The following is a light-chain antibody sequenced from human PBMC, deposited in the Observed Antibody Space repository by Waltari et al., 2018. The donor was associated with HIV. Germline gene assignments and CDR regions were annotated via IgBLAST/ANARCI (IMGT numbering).Light chain of an antibody. CDR2: WAS. CDR3: QQYYTLRST. V-gene: IGKV4-1*01. CDR1: QSVLYSSNNKNY. Sequence: DIVMTQSPDSLAVSLGERATINCKSSQSVLYSSNNKNYLAWYQQKPGQAPKVLIYWASTRAFGVPDRFSGSGSGTDFSLTISRVQADDVAIYYCQQYYTLRSTFGGGTKIEI. J-gene: IGKJ4*01.